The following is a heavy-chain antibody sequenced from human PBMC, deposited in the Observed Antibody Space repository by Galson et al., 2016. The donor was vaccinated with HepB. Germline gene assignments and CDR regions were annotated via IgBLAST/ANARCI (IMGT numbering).Heavy chain of an antibody. Sequence: SLRLSCAASGFSFSSYWMHWVRQAPGKGLVWVSRINGDGSSTSYADYVKGRFTLSRDNAKNTLYLQMNSLRAEDTAVYFCARRDIPMANDYWGQGVLVTVSS. CDR1: GFSFSSYW. D-gene: IGHD5-18*01. J-gene: IGHJ4*02. CDR2: INGDGSST. V-gene: IGHV3-74*01. CDR3: ARRDIPMANDY.